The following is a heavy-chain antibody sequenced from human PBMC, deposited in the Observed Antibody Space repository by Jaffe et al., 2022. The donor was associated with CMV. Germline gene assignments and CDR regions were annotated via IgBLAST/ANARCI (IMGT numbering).Heavy chain of an antibody. CDR3: ARQGTGYYYFNY. CDR1: GGSISSSSHF. J-gene: IGHJ4*02. CDR2: MYYGGTT. D-gene: IGHD1-26*01. V-gene: IGHV4-39*01. Sequence: QLQLQESGPGLVKPSETLSLTCTVSGGSISSSSHFWGWIRQPPGKGLEWIGSMYYGGTTYHNPSLKSRAIISVDTAKNQFSLQLNSVTAADTAVYYCARQGTGYYYFNYWGQGTLVTVSS.